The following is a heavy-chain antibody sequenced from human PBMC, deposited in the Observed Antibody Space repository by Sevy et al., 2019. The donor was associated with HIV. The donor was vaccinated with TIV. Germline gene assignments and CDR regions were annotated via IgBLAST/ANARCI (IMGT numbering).Heavy chain of an antibody. CDR2: ISYDGSNK. D-gene: IGHD3-10*01. CDR1: GFTFSSYA. V-gene: IGHV3-30-3*01. J-gene: IGHJ3*02. CDR3: ARGPGDYYGSGSPPGGAFDI. Sequence: GGSLRLSCAASGFTFSSYAMHWVRQAPGKGLEWVAVISYDGSNKYYADSVKGRFTISRDNSKNTRYLQMNSLRAEDTAVYYCARGPGDYYGSGSPPGGAFDIWGQGTMVTVSS.